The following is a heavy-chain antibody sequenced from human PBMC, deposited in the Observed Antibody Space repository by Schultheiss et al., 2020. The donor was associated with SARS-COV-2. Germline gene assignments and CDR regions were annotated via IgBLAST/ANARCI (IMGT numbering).Heavy chain of an antibody. J-gene: IGHJ5*02. CDR2: IWYDGSNK. Sequence: GGSLRLSCAASGFTFSSYGMHWVRQAPGKGLEWVAVIWYDGSNKYYADSVKGRFTISRDNSKNTLYLQMNSLRAEDTAVYYCVAEQLVLGVENWFDPWGQGTLVTVSS. CDR1: GFTFSSYG. D-gene: IGHD6-13*01. V-gene: IGHV3-33*08. CDR3: VAEQLVLGVENWFDP.